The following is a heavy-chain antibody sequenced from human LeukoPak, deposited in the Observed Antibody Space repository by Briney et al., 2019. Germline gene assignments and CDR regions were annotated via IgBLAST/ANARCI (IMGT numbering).Heavy chain of an antibody. CDR2: IKSDGRST. V-gene: IGHV3-74*01. CDR3: TRDFKYSSDY. J-gene: IGHJ4*02. CDR1: GFTFSSYW. D-gene: IGHD6-6*01. Sequence: GGSLRLSCAASGFTFSSYWMHWVRQAPGKGLVWVSLIKSDGRSTSYADSVKGRFTISRDNAKNTVYLQMNSLRVEDTAVYYCTRDFKYSSDYWGQGTLVTVS.